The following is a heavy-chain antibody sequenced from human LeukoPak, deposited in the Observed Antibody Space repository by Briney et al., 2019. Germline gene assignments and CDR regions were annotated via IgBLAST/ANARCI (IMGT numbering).Heavy chain of an antibody. D-gene: IGHD6-19*01. J-gene: IGHJ4*02. Sequence: PGGSLRLSCAASGFTFSSYAMSWVRQAPRKGLEWVSAISGSGGSTYYADSVKGRFTISRDNSKNTLYLQMNSLRAEDTAVYYCAKDLMRQWLVDFDYWGQGTLVTVSS. CDR2: ISGSGGST. CDR1: GFTFSSYA. CDR3: AKDLMRQWLVDFDY. V-gene: IGHV3-23*01.